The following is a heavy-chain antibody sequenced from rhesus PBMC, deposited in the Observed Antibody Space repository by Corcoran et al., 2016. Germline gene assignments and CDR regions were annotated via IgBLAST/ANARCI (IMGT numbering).Heavy chain of an antibody. Sequence: QLQLQESGPGLVKPSETLSLTCVVSGDPISYYFWSWIRQAPGKGLEYIGYFHGSAPSSSYNPSLKSRVPLSVDTSNNQFSLKLSSVTAADTAVYYCARWNDYGTTNYGLDSWGLGVVVTVSS. CDR3: ARWNDYGTTNYGLDS. CDR1: GDPISYYF. CDR2: FHGSAPSS. J-gene: IGHJ6*01. D-gene: IGHD4-29*01. V-gene: IGHV4S11*01.